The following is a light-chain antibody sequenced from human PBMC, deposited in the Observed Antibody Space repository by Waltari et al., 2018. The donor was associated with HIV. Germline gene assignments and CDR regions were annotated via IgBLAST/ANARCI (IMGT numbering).Light chain of an antibody. V-gene: IGKV3-15*01. CDR3: QQYNKGPLGIT. Sequence: EIVMTQSPATLSVSPGGRATLFCRASQSVSSNLAWYQQKPGQGPRLLIYGATTRATGFPARFGGSGSGTEFTLTISSLQSEDFGVYYCQQYNKGPLGITFGQGTRLES. J-gene: IGKJ5*01. CDR2: GAT. CDR1: QSVSSN.